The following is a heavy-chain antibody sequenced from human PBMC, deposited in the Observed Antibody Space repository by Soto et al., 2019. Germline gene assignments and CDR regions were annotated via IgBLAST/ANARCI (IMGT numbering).Heavy chain of an antibody. D-gene: IGHD3-22*01. CDR2: IYYSGST. CDR1: GGSISSSSYY. Sequence: SETLSLTCTVSGGSISSSSYYWAWIRQTPGKGLERIGSIYYSGSTYYNPSLKSRVTISVDTPQNQFSLKLSAVTAAVTAVYYCARHASGFYAFDIWGQGTMVTVSS. CDR3: ARHASGFYAFDI. V-gene: IGHV4-39*01. J-gene: IGHJ3*02.